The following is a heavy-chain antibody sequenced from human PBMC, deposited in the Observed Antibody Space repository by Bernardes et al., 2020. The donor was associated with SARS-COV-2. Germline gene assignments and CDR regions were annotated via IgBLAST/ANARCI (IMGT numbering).Heavy chain of an antibody. D-gene: IGHD3-16*01. CDR3: ARHPPREWAILGEFDY. CDR2: LYYTGST. V-gene: IGHV4-59*08. Sequence: SETLSLTCTVSGASIGRYYWSWIRQPPGKGLEWIGYLYYTGSTNYNPSLKSRVTMSIGTSKTQFSLKLSSVTAADTAVYYCARHPPREWAILGEFDYWGQGTLVTVSS. J-gene: IGHJ4*02. CDR1: GASIGRYY.